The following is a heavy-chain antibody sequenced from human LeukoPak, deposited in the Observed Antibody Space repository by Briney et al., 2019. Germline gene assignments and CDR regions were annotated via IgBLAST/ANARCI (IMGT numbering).Heavy chain of an antibody. J-gene: IGHJ6*03. CDR2: IYYSGST. D-gene: IGHD2-2*01. CDR1: GGFISSYY. V-gene: IGHV4-59*12. Sequence: SESLSLTCTVAGGFISSYYWSWARQPAGKGLGWIGYIYYSGSTNYNPSLKSRVTISVDTSKNQFSLKLSSVTAADTAVYYCARVLSDIVVVPAAMTDYYYYYMDVWGKGTTVTVSS. CDR3: ARVLSDIVVVPAAMTDYYYYYMDV.